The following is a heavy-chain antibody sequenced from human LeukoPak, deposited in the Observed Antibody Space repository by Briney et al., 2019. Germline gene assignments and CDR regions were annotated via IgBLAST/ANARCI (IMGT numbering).Heavy chain of an antibody. CDR3: ARAVSGYYSYDFDY. CDR2: IIPILGIA. CDR1: GYTFTSYD. V-gene: IGHV1-69*04. Sequence: ASVKVSCKASGYTFTSYDINWVRQATGQGLEWMGRIIPILGIANYAQKFQGRVTITADKSTSTAYMELSSLRSEDTAVYYCARAVSGYYSYDFDYWGQGTLVTVSS. J-gene: IGHJ4*02. D-gene: IGHD3-22*01.